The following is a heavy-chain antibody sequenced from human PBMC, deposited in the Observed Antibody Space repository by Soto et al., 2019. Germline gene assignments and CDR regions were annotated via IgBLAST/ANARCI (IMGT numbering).Heavy chain of an antibody. D-gene: IGHD3-10*01. CDR3: ARRPDDSGSYFDY. J-gene: IGHJ4*02. CDR2: IXXXGXNX. CDR1: GFTFSSYA. Sequence: GGSRRLSYAASGFTFSSYAMHRVRQAPGKGLEWXAVIXXXGXNXXXAXXXXGRFTMSRDNSKNTLYLQMNSLRAEDTAVYYCARRPDDSGSYFDYWGQGTLVTVSS. V-gene: IGHV3-30-3*01.